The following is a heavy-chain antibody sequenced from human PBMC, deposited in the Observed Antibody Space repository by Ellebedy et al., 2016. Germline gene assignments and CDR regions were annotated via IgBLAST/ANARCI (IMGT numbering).Heavy chain of an antibody. V-gene: IGHV3-48*01. Sequence: GESLKISXAASGFSCSSHSMNWVRQAPGKGLEWVSHIRSFSSTIYYRDSVKGRFTISRDNAKNSLYLQMNSLRAEDTALYYCARVDLGAAAVPTAEYFQHWGQGTLVTVSS. J-gene: IGHJ1*01. CDR1: GFSCSSHS. D-gene: IGHD6-13*01. CDR3: ARVDLGAAAVPTAEYFQH. CDR2: IRSFSSTI.